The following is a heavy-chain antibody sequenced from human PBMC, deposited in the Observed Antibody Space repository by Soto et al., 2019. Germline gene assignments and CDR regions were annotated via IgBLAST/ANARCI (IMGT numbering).Heavy chain of an antibody. V-gene: IGHV4-31*03. CDR3: AREVEYGSGRTGFDY. CDR1: GGSISSGGYY. D-gene: IGHD3-10*01. J-gene: IGHJ4*02. CDR2: IYYSGST. Sequence: QVQLQESGPGLVKPSQTLSLTCTVSGGSISSGGYYWSWIRQHPGKGLEWIGYIYYSGSTYYNPSLKSRVTIXXDXSTXQFSLKLSSVTAADTAVYYCAREVEYGSGRTGFDYWGQGTLVTVSS.